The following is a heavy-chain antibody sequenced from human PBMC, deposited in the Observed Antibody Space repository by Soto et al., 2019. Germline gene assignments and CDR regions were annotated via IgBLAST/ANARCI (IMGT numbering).Heavy chain of an antibody. J-gene: IGHJ6*02. V-gene: IGHV1-58*01. D-gene: IGHD2-15*01. CDR1: GFTFTSSA. CDR2: IVVGSGNT. CDR3: AAGPDCSGGSCYLLKGMDV. Sequence: GASVKVSCKASGFTFTSSAVQWVRQARGQRLEWIGWIVVGSGNTNYAQKFQERVTITRDMSTSTAYMELSSLRSEDTAVYYCAAGPDCSGGSCYLLKGMDVWGQGTTVTVS.